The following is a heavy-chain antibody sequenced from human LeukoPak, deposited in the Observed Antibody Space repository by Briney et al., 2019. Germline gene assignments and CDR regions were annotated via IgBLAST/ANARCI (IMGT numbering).Heavy chain of an antibody. D-gene: IGHD4-17*01. Sequence: PGGSLRLSCAASGFTFSSYGMNWVRQAPGKGLEWVAFIRYDGSDKYYEDSVKGRFTISRDNSKNTLYLQMNSLRAEDTAVYYCASPYGVPYYYYGMDVWGQGTTVTVSS. J-gene: IGHJ6*02. CDR3: ASPYGVPYYYYGMDV. CDR1: GFTFSSYG. CDR2: IRYDGSDK. V-gene: IGHV3-30*02.